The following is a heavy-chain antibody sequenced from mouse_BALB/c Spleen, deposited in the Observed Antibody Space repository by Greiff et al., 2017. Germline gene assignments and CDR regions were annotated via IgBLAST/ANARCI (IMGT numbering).Heavy chain of an antibody. CDR3: ARDYYGSSYFDY. D-gene: IGHD1-1*01. J-gene: IGHJ2*01. CDR1: GFNIKDYY. V-gene: IGHV14-1*02. CDR2: IDPENGNT. Sequence: EVNVVASGAELVRPGALVKLSCKASGFNIKDYYMHWVKQRPEQGLEWIGWIDPENGNTIYDPKFQGKASITADTSSNTAYLQLSSLTSEDTAVYYCARDYYGSSYFDYWGQGTTLTVSS.